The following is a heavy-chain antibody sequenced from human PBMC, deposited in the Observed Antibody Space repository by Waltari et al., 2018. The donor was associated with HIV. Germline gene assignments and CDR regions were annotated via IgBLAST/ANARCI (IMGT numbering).Heavy chain of an antibody. D-gene: IGHD3-10*01. CDR1: GFSFGRHN. Sequence: EGQVQESGGGFIQPGGSLVLYCAASGFSFGRHNMNWVRQVPGKGLEWISYITSGSDVIYYADSVKGRFTISRDNAASSLYLQMNSLRGEDTAVYYCARDFRDFSGNWGFDSWGQGTLVTVSS. J-gene: IGHJ4*02. CDR3: ARDFRDFSGNWGFDS. CDR2: ITSGSDVI. V-gene: IGHV3-48*01.